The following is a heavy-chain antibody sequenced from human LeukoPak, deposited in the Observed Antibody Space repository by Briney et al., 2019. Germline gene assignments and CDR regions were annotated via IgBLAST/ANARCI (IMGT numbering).Heavy chain of an antibody. J-gene: IGHJ4*02. CDR1: GGSISSGDYY. D-gene: IGHD3-3*01. CDR2: IYYSGST. Sequence: SQTLSLTCTVSGGSISSGDYYWSWIRQPPGKGLEWIGYIYYSGSTYYNPSLKSRVTISVDTSKNQFSPKLSSVTAADTAVYYCARQTSRGYDFWSGYYAPGGYFDYWGQGTLVTVSS. V-gene: IGHV4-30-4*08. CDR3: ARQTSRGYDFWSGYYAPGGYFDY.